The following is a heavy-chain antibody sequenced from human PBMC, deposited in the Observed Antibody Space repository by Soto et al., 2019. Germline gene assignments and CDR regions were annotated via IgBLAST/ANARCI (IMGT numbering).Heavy chain of an antibody. D-gene: IGHD4-17*01. Sequence: ASVKVSCKASGYTFTSHGITWVRQAPGQGLEWMGWISTYNGNTNYAQKLQGRVTLTTDTSTSTAYMELRSLRSDDAAVYYCARGNYGHFDYWGQGTLVTVSS. CDR1: GYTFTSHG. CDR2: ISTYNGNT. V-gene: IGHV1-18*01. J-gene: IGHJ4*02. CDR3: ARGNYGHFDY.